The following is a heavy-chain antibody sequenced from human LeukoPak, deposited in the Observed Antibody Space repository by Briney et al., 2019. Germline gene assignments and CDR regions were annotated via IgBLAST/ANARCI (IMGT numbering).Heavy chain of an antibody. CDR1: GYTFTGYY. V-gene: IGHV1-2*02. CDR2: INPNSGGT. CDR3: AGDFEATTFQCCFYYYMDV. D-gene: IGHD5-12*01. Sequence: ASVKVSCKASGYTFTGYYMHWVRQAPGQGLEWMGWINPNSGGTNYAQKFQGRVTMTRDTSISTAYMELSRLRSDDAAVYYCAGDFEATTFQCCFYYYMDVWGKGTTVTVSS. J-gene: IGHJ6*03.